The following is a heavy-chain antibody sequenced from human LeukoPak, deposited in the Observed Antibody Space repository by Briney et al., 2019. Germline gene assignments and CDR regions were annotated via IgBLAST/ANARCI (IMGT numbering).Heavy chain of an antibody. V-gene: IGHV3-21*01. CDR1: RFNFSNYR. D-gene: IGHD2-2*01. CDR3: ARGPVPAARD. J-gene: IGHJ4*02. CDR2: ISTTSTYI. Sequence: AGGSLRLSCTASRFNFSNYRMNWVRQAPGKGLEWVSTISTTSTYIYYADSVKGRFTISRDNSKNTPYLQMNSLRAEDTAVYYCARGPVPAARDWGQGTLVTVSS.